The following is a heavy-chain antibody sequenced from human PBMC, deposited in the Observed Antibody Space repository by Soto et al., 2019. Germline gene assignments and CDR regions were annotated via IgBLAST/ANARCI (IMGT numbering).Heavy chain of an antibody. CDR1: GFTFSTFW. CDR2: INREGSSI. Sequence: EVQLVESGGGVVQPGGSLRLSCEASGFTFSTFWMHWVRQAPGKGLEWVSRINREGSSINYAHSVKGRVTISRDNAKNMLYLQINSLRAEDTAVYYCARDFEYWGQGTLVTVSS. CDR3: ARDFEY. V-gene: IGHV3-74*01. J-gene: IGHJ4*02.